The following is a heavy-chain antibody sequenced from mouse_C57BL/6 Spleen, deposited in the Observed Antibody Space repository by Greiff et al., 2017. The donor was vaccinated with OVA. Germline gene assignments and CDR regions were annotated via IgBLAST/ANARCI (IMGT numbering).Heavy chain of an antibody. CDR3: ARESYFGY. CDR1: GFTFSSYA. V-gene: IGHV5-4*01. Sequence: EVKLMESGGGLVKPGGSLKLSCAASGFTFSSYAMSWVRQTPEKRLEWVATISDGGSYTYYPDNVKGRFTISRDNAKNNLYLQMSHLKSEDTAMYYCARESYFGYWGQGTTLTVSS. CDR2: ISDGGSYT. J-gene: IGHJ2*01.